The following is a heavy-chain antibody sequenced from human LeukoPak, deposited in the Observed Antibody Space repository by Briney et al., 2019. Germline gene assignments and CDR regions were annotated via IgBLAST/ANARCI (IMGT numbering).Heavy chain of an antibody. D-gene: IGHD6-13*01. CDR3: ARGGGGSSCDL. V-gene: IGHV4-4*02. CDR2: IYHSGST. Sequence: SETLSLTCAVSGGSISSNTWWSWVRQPPGKGLEWIGEIYHSGSTNYNPSLKSRVTISIDKSNNQFSLKLSSVTAADTAVYSCARGGGGSSCDLWGRGTLVTVSS. J-gene: IGHJ2*01. CDR1: GGSISSNTW.